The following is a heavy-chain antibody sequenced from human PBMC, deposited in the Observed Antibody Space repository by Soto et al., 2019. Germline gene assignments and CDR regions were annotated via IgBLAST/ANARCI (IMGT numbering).Heavy chain of an antibody. V-gene: IGHV1-18*01. CDR1: GYTFTSYG. CDR2: ISAYNGNT. CDR3: ARDSYSGSYYYYYGMDV. D-gene: IGHD1-26*01. Sequence: EASVKVSCKASGYTFTSYGISWVRQAPGQGLEWMGWISAYNGNTNYAQKLQGRVTMTTDTSTSTAYMELRSLRSDDTAVYYCARDSYSGSYYYYYGMDVWGQGTTVTVSS. J-gene: IGHJ6*02.